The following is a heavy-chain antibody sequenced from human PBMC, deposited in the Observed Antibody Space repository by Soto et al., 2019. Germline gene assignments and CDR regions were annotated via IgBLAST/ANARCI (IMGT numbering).Heavy chain of an antibody. CDR3: ASTDIAAAGTILYYYYGMDV. CDR2: IYYSGST. Sequence: QVQLQESGPGLVKPSQTLSLTCTVSGGSISSGGYYWSWIRQHPGKGLEWIGYIYYSGSTYYNPSLKSRVTISVDTSKNQFSLKLSSVTAADTAVYYCASTDIAAAGTILYYYYGMDVWGQGTTVTVSS. D-gene: IGHD6-13*01. V-gene: IGHV4-31*03. J-gene: IGHJ6*02. CDR1: GGSISSGGYY.